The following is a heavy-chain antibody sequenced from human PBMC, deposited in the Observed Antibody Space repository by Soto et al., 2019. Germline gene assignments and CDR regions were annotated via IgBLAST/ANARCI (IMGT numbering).Heavy chain of an antibody. CDR2: INHSGST. CDR3: ARGGYYGSGSLGY. V-gene: IGHV4-34*01. D-gene: IGHD3-10*01. J-gene: IGHJ4*02. CDR1: GGSFIGYY. Sequence: QVQLQTWGAGLLKPSETLSLTCAVYGGSFIGYYWSWIRQPPGNGLEWIGEINHSGSTNYNPSLKSRVTISVDPSKNQFSQKLSSVTAADTAVYYCARGGYYGSGSLGYWGKVTLVTVSS.